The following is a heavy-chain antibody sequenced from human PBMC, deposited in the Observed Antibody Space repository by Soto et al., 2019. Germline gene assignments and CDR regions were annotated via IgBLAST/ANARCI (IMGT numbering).Heavy chain of an antibody. J-gene: IGHJ6*02. D-gene: IGHD1-1*01. V-gene: IGHV4-31*03. Sequence: SETLSLTCTITDGSMTSGDQYWTWIRHRPGEGLEWFGYINHRGSLYYNPSLKSRVSMSVDTSKNQFSLNLSSVTAADTAVYYCARELPQRQGRNMDVWGQGTTVTVS. CDR2: INHRGSL. CDR3: ARELPQRQGRNMDV. CDR1: DGSMTSGDQY.